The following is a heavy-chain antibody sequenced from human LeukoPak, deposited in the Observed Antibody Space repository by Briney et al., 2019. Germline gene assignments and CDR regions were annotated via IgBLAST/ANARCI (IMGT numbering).Heavy chain of an antibody. D-gene: IGHD1-1*01. J-gene: IGHJ5*01. CDR1: GGSISSYY. V-gene: IGHV4-59*01. CDR3: ASGTVQLEAGGWFDS. Sequence: SETLSLTCTVSGGSISSYYWNWIRQPPGKGLEWIGYIYYSGSTNYNPSLKSRVTISVDTSKNQFSLKLSSVTAADTAVYYCASGTVQLEAGGWFDSWGQGTLVTVSS. CDR2: IYYSGST.